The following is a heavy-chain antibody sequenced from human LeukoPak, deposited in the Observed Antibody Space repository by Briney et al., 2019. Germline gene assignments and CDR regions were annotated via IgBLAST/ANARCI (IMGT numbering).Heavy chain of an antibody. CDR1: GGSISSYY. Sequence: SETLSLTCTVSGGSISSYYWSWIRQPAGKGLEWIGRIYTSGSTNYNPSLKSRVTMSVDTSKNQFSLKLSSVTAADTAVYYCARVSAGGSYYYYYMDVWGKGTTVTVSS. J-gene: IGHJ6*03. V-gene: IGHV4-4*07. CDR2: IYTSGST. D-gene: IGHD1-26*01. CDR3: ARVSAGGSYYYYYMDV.